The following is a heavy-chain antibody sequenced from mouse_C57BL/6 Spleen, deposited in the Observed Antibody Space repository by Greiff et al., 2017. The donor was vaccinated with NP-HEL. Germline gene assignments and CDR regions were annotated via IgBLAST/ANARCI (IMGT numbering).Heavy chain of an antibody. CDR3: AREGGSAWFAC. J-gene: IGHJ3*01. Sequence: VQLQQPGAELVKPGASVKLSCKASGYTFTSYWMHWVKQRPGQGLEWIGMIHPNSGSTNYNEKFTSKATLTVDKSSCTAYMQLSSLASEDYSVKYYAREGGSAWFACWGKGTLVTVAA. CDR1: GYTFTSYW. V-gene: IGHV1-64*01. CDR2: IHPNSGST. D-gene: IGHD1-1*02.